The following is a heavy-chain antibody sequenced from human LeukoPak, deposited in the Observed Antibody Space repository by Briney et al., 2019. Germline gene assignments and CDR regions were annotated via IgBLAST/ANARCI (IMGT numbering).Heavy chain of an antibody. Sequence: GASVKVSCKASGYTFTGYYMHWVRQAPGQGLEWMGWINPNSGGTNYAQKFQGWVTMTRDTSISTAYMELSRLRSGDTAAYYCARGRPIYYGSGSYYNRDAFDIWGQGTMVTVSS. D-gene: IGHD3-10*01. CDR2: INPNSGGT. V-gene: IGHV1-2*04. J-gene: IGHJ3*02. CDR3: ARGRPIYYGSGSYYNRDAFDI. CDR1: GYTFTGYY.